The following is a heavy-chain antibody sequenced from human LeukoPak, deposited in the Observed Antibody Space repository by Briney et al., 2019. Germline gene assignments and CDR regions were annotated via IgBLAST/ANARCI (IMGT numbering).Heavy chain of an antibody. CDR3: ARDGYSGSDAL. Sequence: SETLSLTCTVSGGSISSYYWSWIRQPPGKGLEWIGYIYYSGSTNYNPSLKSRVTISVETSKNEFSLKLRSVTAADTAVYYCARDGYSGSDALWGQGTLVTVSP. CDR1: GGSISSYY. V-gene: IGHV4-59*01. D-gene: IGHD5-12*01. CDR2: IYYSGST. J-gene: IGHJ4*02.